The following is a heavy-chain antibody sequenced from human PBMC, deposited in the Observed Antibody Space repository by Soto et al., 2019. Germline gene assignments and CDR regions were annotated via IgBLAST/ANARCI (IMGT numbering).Heavy chain of an antibody. D-gene: IGHD6-19*01. V-gene: IGHV1-69*02. J-gene: IGHJ6*02. CDR2: IIPILGIA. CDR3: ARVTGRIAVAGPYYYYGMDV. CDR1: GGTFSSYT. Sequence: QVQLVQSGAEVKKPGSSVKVSCKASGGTFSSYTISWVRQAPGQGLEWMGRIIPILGIANYAQKFQGRVTITADESTSTAYMELSSLGSEDTAVYYCARVTGRIAVAGPYYYYGMDVWGQGTTVTVSS.